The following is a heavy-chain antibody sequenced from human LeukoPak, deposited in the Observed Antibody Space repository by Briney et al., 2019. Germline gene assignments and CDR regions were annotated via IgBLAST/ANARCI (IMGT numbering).Heavy chain of an antibody. CDR2: INWNGGSI. CDR3: ARADKDGYGFFGFDY. CDR1: GFTVSNSF. D-gene: IGHD5-18*01. J-gene: IGHJ4*02. V-gene: IGHV3-20*04. Sequence: GGSLRLSCAASGFTVSNSFMSWVRQAPGKGLEWVSGINWNGGSIGYADSVKGRFTISRDNAKNSLYLQINSLRAEDTALYYCARADKDGYGFFGFDYWGQGTLVTVSS.